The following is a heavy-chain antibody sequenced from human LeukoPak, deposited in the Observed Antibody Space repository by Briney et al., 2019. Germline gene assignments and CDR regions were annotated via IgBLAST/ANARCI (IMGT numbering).Heavy chain of an antibody. D-gene: IGHD2-2*01. CDR1: GGTFSSYA. CDR3: ARHVVPAAALYY. Sequence: SVKVSCRASGGTFSSYAISWVRQAPGQGLEWMGGIIPIFGTANYAQKFQGRVTITADESTSTAYMELSSLRSEDTAVYYCARHVVPAAALYYWGQGTLVTVSS. V-gene: IGHV1-69*01. CDR2: IIPIFGTA. J-gene: IGHJ4*02.